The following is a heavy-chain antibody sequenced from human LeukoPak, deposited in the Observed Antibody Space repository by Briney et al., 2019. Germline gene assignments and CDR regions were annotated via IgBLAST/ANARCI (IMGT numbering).Heavy chain of an antibody. CDR3: VGYYYDSSGYYSHRFDY. D-gene: IGHD3-22*01. J-gene: IGHJ4*02. CDR2: IIPILGIA. V-gene: IGHV1-69*04. Sequence: SVKVSCKGYGYTFINHDIDWVRQAPGQGLEWMGRIIPILGIANYAQKFQGRVTITADKSTSTAYMELSSLRSEDTAVYYCVGYYYDSSGYYSHRFDYWGQGTLVTVSS. CDR1: GYTFINHD.